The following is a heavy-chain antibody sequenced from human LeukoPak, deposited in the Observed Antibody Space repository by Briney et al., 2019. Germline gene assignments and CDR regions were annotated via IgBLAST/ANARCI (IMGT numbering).Heavy chain of an antibody. CDR2: IYTSGNT. Sequence: SETLSLTCTVSGGSITSYYWSWIRQSPGKGLEWIGYIYTSGNTNYNPPLKSRVTISVDTSKNQFSLKLSSVTAEDTAVYYCARRQSRFDNWFDPWGQGTLVTVSS. D-gene: IGHD3-3*01. CDR3: ARRQSRFDNWFDP. J-gene: IGHJ5*02. V-gene: IGHV4-4*09. CDR1: GGSITSYY.